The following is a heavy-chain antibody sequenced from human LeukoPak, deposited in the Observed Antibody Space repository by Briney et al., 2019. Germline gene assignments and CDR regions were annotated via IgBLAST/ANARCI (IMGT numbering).Heavy chain of an antibody. CDR2: INTNTGNP. J-gene: IGHJ4*02. CDR1: GYTFTDYF. CDR3: ARALRGYYYDSSGYSFDY. Sequence: GASVKVSCKASGYTFTDYFMHWVRQAPGQGLEWMGWINTNTGNPTYAQGFTGRFVFSLDTSVSTAYLQISSLKAEDTAVYYCARALRGYYYDSSGYSFDYWGQGTLVTVSS. D-gene: IGHD3-22*01. V-gene: IGHV7-4-1*02.